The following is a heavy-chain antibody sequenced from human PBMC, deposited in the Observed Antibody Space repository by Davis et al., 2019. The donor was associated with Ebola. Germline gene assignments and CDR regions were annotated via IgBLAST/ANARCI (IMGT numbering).Heavy chain of an antibody. V-gene: IGHV3-30-3*01. CDR3: ARTWFREFYGMDV. CDR1: GFTFSSYA. Sequence: GESLKISCAASGFTFSSYAMHWVRQAPGKGLEWVAVISYDGSNKYYADSVKGRFTISRDNSKNTLYLQMNSLRAEDTAVYYCARTWFREFYGMDVWGQGTTVTVSS. D-gene: IGHD3-10*01. CDR2: ISYDGSNK. J-gene: IGHJ6*02.